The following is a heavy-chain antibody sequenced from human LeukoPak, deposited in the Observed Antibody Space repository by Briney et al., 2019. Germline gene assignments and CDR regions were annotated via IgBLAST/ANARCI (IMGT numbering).Heavy chain of an antibody. J-gene: IGHJ4*02. Sequence: GGSLRLSCAASGFTFSSYEMNWVRQAPGKGLEWVANIKQDGSEKYYVDSVKGRFTISRDNAKNSLYLQMNSLRAEDTAVYYCAREGPLLWFGKSSFDYWGQGTLVTVSS. CDR3: AREGPLLWFGKSSFDY. CDR1: GFTFSSYE. D-gene: IGHD3-10*01. CDR2: IKQDGSEK. V-gene: IGHV3-7*01.